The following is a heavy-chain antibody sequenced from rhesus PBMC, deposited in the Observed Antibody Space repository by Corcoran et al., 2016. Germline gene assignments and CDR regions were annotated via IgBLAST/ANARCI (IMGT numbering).Heavy chain of an antibody. J-gene: IGHJ4*01. CDR3: TRGLIAAGAGHY. CDR1: GFTFSSYD. Sequence: EVQLVESGGGLVQPGGSLRLSCAASGFTFSSYDMSWVRQAPGKGLEWFSYISYTGKTIYYAYSVKGRFTISRDTAKNSLALQMSSLRAEDTAVYYCTRGLIAAGAGHYWGQGVLVTVSS. V-gene: IGHV3-136*01. CDR2: ISYTGKTI. D-gene: IGHD6-13*01.